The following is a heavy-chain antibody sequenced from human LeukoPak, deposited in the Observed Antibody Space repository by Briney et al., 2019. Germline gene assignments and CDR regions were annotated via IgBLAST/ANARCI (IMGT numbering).Heavy chain of an antibody. D-gene: IGHD3-22*01. CDR2: INSGGSTT. CDR1: GFTFSTYT. V-gene: IGHV3-21*01. CDR3: LRGDSRDF. Sequence: GGSLRLSCAASGFTFSTYTMNWARQAPGKGLEWVSSINSGGSTTHYADSVKGRFTISRDNAQNSLYLQMNSLRVDDAAVYYCLRGDSRDFWGQGTLITVSS. J-gene: IGHJ4*02.